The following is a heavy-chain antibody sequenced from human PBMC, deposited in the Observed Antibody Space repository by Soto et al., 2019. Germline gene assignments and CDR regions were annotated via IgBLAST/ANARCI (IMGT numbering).Heavy chain of an antibody. J-gene: IGHJ4*02. CDR1: GFSFGTYA. CDR3: AMGAARYFDY. D-gene: IGHD1-26*01. V-gene: IGHV3-23*01. CDR2: ISGGIGST. Sequence: EVQLLESGGGLVQPGGYLRLSCVASGFSFGTYAMTWVRQVPGKGLEWVSTISGGIGSTFYADSVKGRFTISRDISKRRLVLHLNGRRGEDTGAYYGAMGAARYFDYWARGTLVTVSS.